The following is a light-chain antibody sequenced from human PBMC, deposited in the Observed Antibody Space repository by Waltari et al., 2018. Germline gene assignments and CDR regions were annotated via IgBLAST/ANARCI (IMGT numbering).Light chain of an antibody. CDR1: QSITNY. Sequence: DIQMTQSPSSLYASVGDRVTMTCRASQSITNYLSWYQHKLGEAPNLLVYDASTLVSGVPSRFNGSGSGTEFTLTISSLQPEDLATYYCLQTYSTLMFSFGPGTKVDL. CDR2: DAS. J-gene: IGKJ3*01. V-gene: IGKV1-39*01. CDR3: LQTYSTLMFS.